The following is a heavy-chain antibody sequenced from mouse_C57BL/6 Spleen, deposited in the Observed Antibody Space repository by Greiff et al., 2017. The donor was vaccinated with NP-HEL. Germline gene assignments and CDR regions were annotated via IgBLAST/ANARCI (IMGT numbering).Heavy chain of an antibody. CDR1: GYSFTGYY. D-gene: IGHD2-4*01. CDR2: INPSTGGT. V-gene: IGHV1-42*01. Sequence: EVQLQQSGPELVKPGASVKISCKASGYSFTGYYMNWVKQSPEKSLEWIGEINPSTGGTTYNQKFKAKATLTVDKSSSTAYMQLKSLTSEDSAVYYCAREWDYDRGFAYWGQGTLVTVSA. CDR3: AREWDYDRGFAY. J-gene: IGHJ3*01.